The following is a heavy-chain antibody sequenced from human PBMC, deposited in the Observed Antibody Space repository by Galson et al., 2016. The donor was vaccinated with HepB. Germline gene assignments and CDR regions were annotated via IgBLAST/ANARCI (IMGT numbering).Heavy chain of an antibody. V-gene: IGHV3-21*01. D-gene: IGHD3-3*01. CDR3: AKDSILDG. CDR1: GFTFSSYA. CDR2: ISISSNFI. J-gene: IGHJ4*02. Sequence: SLRLSCAASGFTFSSYAMSWVRQPPGKGLEWVSSISISSNFIHYADSVKGRFTISRDNAKNSLFLQMSSLRAEDTAIYYCAKDSILDGWGQGILVTVSS.